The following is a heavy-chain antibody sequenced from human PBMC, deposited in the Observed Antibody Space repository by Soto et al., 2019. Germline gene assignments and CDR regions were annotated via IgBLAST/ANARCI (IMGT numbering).Heavy chain of an antibody. CDR3: ARAKTTSAGYYYYYYMDV. D-gene: IGHD6-13*01. CDR2: IGTAGDT. Sequence: PGGSLRLSCAASGFTFSSYDMHWVRQATGKGLEWVSAIGTAGDTYYPGSVKGRFTISRENAKNSLYLQTNSLRAGDTAVYYCARAKTTSAGYYYYYYMDVWGKGTTVTVSS. J-gene: IGHJ6*03. CDR1: GFTFSSYD. V-gene: IGHV3-13*01.